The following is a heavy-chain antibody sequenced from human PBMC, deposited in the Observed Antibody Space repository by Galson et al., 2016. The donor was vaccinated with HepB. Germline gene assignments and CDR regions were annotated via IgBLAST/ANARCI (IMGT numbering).Heavy chain of an antibody. D-gene: IGHD4-17*01. CDR2: ISYDGSNK. V-gene: IGHV3-30*18. Sequence: SLRLSCAASGFTFSGYTMNWVRQAPGKGLEWVAVISYDGSNKYYADSVKGRFTISRDNSKNTLYLQMNSLRAEDTAVYYCAKTVRMTTVTGFDYWGQGTMVTVSS. CDR3: AKTVRMTTVTGFDY. CDR1: GFTFSGYT. J-gene: IGHJ4*03.